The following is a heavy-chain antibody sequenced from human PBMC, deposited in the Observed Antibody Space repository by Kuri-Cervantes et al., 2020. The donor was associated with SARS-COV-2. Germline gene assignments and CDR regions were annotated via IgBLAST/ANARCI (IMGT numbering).Heavy chain of an antibody. J-gene: IGHJ6*03. CDR3: ARGAANYYMDV. CDR1: GFTFSNYA. Sequence: GESLKISCVASGFTFSNYAIHWVRQAPGKGLEWVAVIWYDGKNEYYAGPVKGRFTISRDNSRNTVLLQMNILRDEDTAIYYCARGAANYYMDVWGTGTTVTVSS. V-gene: IGHV3-33*08. D-gene: IGHD3-16*01. CDR2: IWYDGKNE.